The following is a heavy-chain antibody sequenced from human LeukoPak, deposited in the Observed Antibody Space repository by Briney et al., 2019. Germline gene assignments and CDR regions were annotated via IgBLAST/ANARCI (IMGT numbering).Heavy chain of an antibody. CDR1: GLTFSSYA. J-gene: IGHJ4*02. D-gene: IGHD2-8*01. V-gene: IGHV3-23*01. Sequence: GGSLRLSCAASGLTFSSYAMSWVRQAPGKGLEWVSAISDSGSSTYSADSVKGRFTISRDNSKNTLYLQMNSLRTEDTAVYYCAGKSPGWSMAFDHWGQGTLVTVSS. CDR3: AGKSPGWSMAFDH. CDR2: ISDSGSST.